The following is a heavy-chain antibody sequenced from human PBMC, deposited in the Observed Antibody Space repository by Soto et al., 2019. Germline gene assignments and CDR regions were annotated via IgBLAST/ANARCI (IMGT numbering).Heavy chain of an antibody. V-gene: IGHV3-9*01. Sequence: PGGSLRPACVVDGLNFDDFAMHWVRQAPGKGLEWVSGITWNSRVLAYADSVKGRFTISRDNARNSLYLQMDSLRDEDAALYYCAKGRYDFWSPYYFDSWGQGTLVTVSS. D-gene: IGHD3-3*01. J-gene: IGHJ4*02. CDR3: AKGRYDFWSPYYFDS. CDR1: GLNFDDFA. CDR2: ITWNSRVL.